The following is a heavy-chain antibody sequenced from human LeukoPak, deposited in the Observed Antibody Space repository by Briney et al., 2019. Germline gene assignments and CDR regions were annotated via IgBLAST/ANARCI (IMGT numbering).Heavy chain of an antibody. V-gene: IGHV5-51*01. CDR2: IYPSDSKT. Sequence: GESLKISCKGSGYSFTSYWIGWVRQMPGKGLEWMGFIYPSDSKTRYSPSFEGHVTISADKSINTAFLQWSRLQASDTAMYFCATTYYFDSTFMDIWGQGTTVTVSS. CDR3: ATTYYFDSTFMDI. D-gene: IGHD3-22*01. CDR1: GYSFTSYW. J-gene: IGHJ6*02.